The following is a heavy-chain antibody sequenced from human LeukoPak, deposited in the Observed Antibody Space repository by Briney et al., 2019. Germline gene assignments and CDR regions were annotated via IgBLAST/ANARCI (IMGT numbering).Heavy chain of an antibody. V-gene: IGHV3-15*01. J-gene: IGHJ4*02. CDR2: IKSKTDGETT. D-gene: IGHD3-22*01. CDR1: GFTVSNAW. Sequence: PGGSLRLSCAASGFTVSNAWMSWVRQAPGKGLEWVGRIKSKTDGETTDYAAPVKGRFTISRDDSKNTLYLQMNSLKTEDTVVYYCTTVYSDSSGYYFNYCDYWGQGTLVTVST. CDR3: TTVYSDSSGYYFNYCDY.